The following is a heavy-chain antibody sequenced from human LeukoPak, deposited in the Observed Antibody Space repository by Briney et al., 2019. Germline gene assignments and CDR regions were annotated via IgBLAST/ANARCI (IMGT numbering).Heavy chain of an antibody. D-gene: IGHD2-21*02. V-gene: IGHV3-33*01. CDR3: TANFDF. CDR2: IWYDGSNK. CDR1: GFNFSNYG. J-gene: IGHJ4*02. Sequence: GGSLRLSCAASGFNFSNYGMHWVRQPPGKGLEWVAVIWYDGSNKYYADSVKGRFTISRDDSKDTLYVQMNSLRAEDTAMYYCTANFDFWGQGTLVTVSS.